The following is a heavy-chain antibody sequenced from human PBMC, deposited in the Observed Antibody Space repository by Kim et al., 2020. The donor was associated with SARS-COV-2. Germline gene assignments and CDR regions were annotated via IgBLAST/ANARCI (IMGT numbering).Heavy chain of an antibody. CDR1: GFTVSSNY. CDR2: IYSGGST. CDR3: ARNYYYGSGSYYKNYYGMDV. V-gene: IGHV3-66*02. Sequence: GGSLRLSCAASGFTVSSNYMSWVRQAPGKGLEWVSVIYSGGSTYYADSVKGRFTISRDNSKNTLYLQMNSLRAEDTAVYYCARNYYYGSGSYYKNYYGMDVWGQGTTVTVSS. J-gene: IGHJ6*02. D-gene: IGHD3-10*01.